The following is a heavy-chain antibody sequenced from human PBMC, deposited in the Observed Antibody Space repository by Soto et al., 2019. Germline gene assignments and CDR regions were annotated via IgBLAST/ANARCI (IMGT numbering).Heavy chain of an antibody. V-gene: IGHV4-34*01. Sequence: QVQLQQWGAGLLKPSETLSLTCAVYGGSFSGYYWSWIRQPPGKGLEWIGEINHSGSTNYNPSLKSRVTISVDTSKNLFSLKLSSVTAADTAVYYCARVHSGYDSSYFDYWGQGTLVTVSS. CDR1: GGSFSGYY. J-gene: IGHJ4*02. CDR2: INHSGST. D-gene: IGHD5-12*01. CDR3: ARVHSGYDSSYFDY.